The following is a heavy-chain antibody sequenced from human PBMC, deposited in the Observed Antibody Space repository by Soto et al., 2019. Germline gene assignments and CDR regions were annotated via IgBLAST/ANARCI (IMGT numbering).Heavy chain of an antibody. Sequence: GGSLRLSCAASGFTFSNSAMTWVRWAPAKGLEWVSTIRDSDSGGSTFYADSVKGRFTISRDDSKNTLYLQMSSLRAEDTAMYYCAKVRVGIDVDFDYWGQGALVTVSS. CDR2: IRDSDSGGST. CDR3: AKVRVGIDVDFDY. CDR1: GFTFSNSA. V-gene: IGHV3-23*01. J-gene: IGHJ4*02. D-gene: IGHD2-21*01.